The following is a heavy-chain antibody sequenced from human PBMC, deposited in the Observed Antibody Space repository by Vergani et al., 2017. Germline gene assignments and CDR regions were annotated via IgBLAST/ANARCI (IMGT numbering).Heavy chain of an antibody. V-gene: IGHV1-8*01. D-gene: IGHD3-22*01. CDR1: GYSFSSYD. CDR3: ARGESIDEYFQH. Sequence: QVQLVQSGAEVKKPGASVKVSCRASGYSFSSYDISWVRQATGQGLEWMGWMNPNSGTTGYAQKFQGRVTMTRNTSINTAYMELSSLRSEDTAVYYCARGESIDEYFQHWGQGTLVTVSS. CDR2: MNPNSGTT. J-gene: IGHJ1*01.